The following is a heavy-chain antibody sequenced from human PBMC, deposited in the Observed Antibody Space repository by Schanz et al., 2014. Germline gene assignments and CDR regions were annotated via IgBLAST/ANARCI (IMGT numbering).Heavy chain of an antibody. J-gene: IGHJ3*01. V-gene: IGHV3-74*01. CDR3: ARDGGRDGYNLAFDV. CDR1: GFTFSSYW. D-gene: IGHD5-12*01. CDR2: INPAGTFT. Sequence: EVQLVESGGGLVKPGGSLRLSCAASGFTFSSYWMHWVRQAPGKGLVWVSRINPAGTFTNYADSVKGRFIISRDSSKNTLFLQMNSLRAEDTAVYFCARDGGRDGYNLAFDVWGQGTLVTVSS.